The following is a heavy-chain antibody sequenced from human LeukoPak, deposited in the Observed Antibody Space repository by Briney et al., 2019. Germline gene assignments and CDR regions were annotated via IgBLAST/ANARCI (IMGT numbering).Heavy chain of an antibody. CDR1: GGSINAFY. V-gene: IGHV4-59*08. CDR3: ARQPANTAAFDV. D-gene: IGHD5-18*01. Sequence: TPSETLSLTCSVCGGSINAFYWSWTRQPPGKGLEWIAYVRDNGENNYNPSLKSRVAISLDTANNQISLRLNFVTAADTAIYYCARQPANTAAFDVWGQGTMVTVSS. CDR2: VRDNGEN. J-gene: IGHJ3*01.